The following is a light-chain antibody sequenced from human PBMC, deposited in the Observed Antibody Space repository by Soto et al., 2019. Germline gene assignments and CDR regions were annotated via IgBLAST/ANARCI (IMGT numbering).Light chain of an antibody. J-gene: IGKJ1*01. CDR1: QTIRTY. V-gene: IGKV1-39*01. CDR3: QQSYSNRT. Sequence: DMQMTQSPSSPSASVGDRVSVTCRASQTIRTYLNWYQQKPGKAPKLLIYAASNLQSGVPSRFSGSGSGTGFTLTISSLQPEDFASYYCQQSYSNRTFGQGIK. CDR2: AAS.